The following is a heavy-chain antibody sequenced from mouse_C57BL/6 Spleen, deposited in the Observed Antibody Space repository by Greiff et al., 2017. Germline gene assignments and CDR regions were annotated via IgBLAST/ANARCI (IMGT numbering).Heavy chain of an antibody. V-gene: IGHV5-16*01. J-gene: IGHJ2*01. CDR1: GFTFSDYY. Sequence: EVQLVESEGGLVQPGSSMKLSCTASGFTFSDYYMPWVRQVPEKGLEWVANINYDGSSTDYLDSLKSRFIISRDKAKNILYLQMSSLKSEDTATYYCARDSGPYFDYWGQGTTLTVSS. CDR3: ARDSGPYFDY. CDR2: INYDGSST.